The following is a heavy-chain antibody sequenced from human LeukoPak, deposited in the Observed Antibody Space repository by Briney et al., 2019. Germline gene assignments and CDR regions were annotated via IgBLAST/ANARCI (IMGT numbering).Heavy chain of an antibody. Sequence: ASVKVSCKASGYTFTSYVISWLRQAPGQGLEWMGWVSTYSGNTNYAQKFQGRITMTTDTSTSTAYMDLRNLRYDDTAVYYCARFTGLDYWGQGTPITVSS. CDR1: GYTFTSYV. J-gene: IGHJ4*02. V-gene: IGHV1-18*01. CDR2: VSTYSGNT. CDR3: ARFTGLDY.